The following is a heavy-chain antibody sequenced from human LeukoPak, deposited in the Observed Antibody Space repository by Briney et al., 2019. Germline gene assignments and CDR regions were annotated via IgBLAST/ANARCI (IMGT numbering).Heavy chain of an antibody. V-gene: IGHV3-11*01. Sequence: GGSLRLSCAASGFRFSDYYMSWIRQAPGKGLEWVSYITSSGSTIYYADSVKGRFTISRDNAKNSLYLQMNSLRAEDTAVYYCAKNDIVVVPAAIPTFDPWGQGTLVTVSS. CDR2: ITSSGSTI. J-gene: IGHJ5*02. CDR1: GFRFSDYY. CDR3: AKNDIVVVPAAIPTFDP. D-gene: IGHD2-2*02.